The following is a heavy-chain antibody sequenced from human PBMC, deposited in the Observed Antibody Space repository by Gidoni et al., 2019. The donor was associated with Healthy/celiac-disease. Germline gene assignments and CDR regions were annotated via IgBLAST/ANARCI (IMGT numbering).Heavy chain of an antibody. Sequence: QVQLVQSGAEVKKPGASVKVSCKASGYTFTSYGISWVRQAPGQGLEWMGWISAYNGNTNYAQKLQGRVTMTTDTSTSTAYMELRSLRSDDTAVYYCARDDGGAIFGVVTIPFYYYYYGMDVWGQGTTVTVSS. D-gene: IGHD3-3*01. CDR2: ISAYNGNT. CDR3: ARDDGGAIFGVVTIPFYYYYYGMDV. V-gene: IGHV1-18*01. CDR1: GYTFTSYG. J-gene: IGHJ6*02.